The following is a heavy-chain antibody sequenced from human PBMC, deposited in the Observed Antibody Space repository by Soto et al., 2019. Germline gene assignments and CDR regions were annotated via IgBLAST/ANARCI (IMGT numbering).Heavy chain of an antibody. Sequence: QVQLVQSGAEVKKPGSSVKVSCKASGGTFISYTISWVRQAPGQGLEWMGRIIPILGIANYAQKIQGRVTITADKSTSTAYMELSSLRSEDTAVYYCARDRYGDYGSGYFFDYWGQGTLVTVSS. CDR1: GGTFISYT. V-gene: IGHV1-69*08. D-gene: IGHD4-17*01. CDR2: IIPILGIA. CDR3: ARDRYGDYGSGYFFDY. J-gene: IGHJ4*02.